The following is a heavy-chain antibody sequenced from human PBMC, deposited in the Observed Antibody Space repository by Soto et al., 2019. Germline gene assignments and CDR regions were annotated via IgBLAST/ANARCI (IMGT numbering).Heavy chain of an antibody. V-gene: IGHV3-9*01. CDR1: GFTFNKYA. J-gene: IGHJ4*02. CDR3: ANNKGILWFGELSF. CDR2: ISWNSGDI. Sequence: EVLLVESGGGLVQPGRSLRLSCAASGFTFNKYAMHWVRQAPGKGLEWVSSISWNSGDINYADSVRGRFIISRDNTKNSLYLQMNSLTTEDTALYYGANNKGILWFGELSFWGQGTRVTVSS. D-gene: IGHD3-10*01.